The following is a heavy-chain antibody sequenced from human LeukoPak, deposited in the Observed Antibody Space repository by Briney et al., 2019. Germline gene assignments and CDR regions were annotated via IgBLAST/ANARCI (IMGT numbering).Heavy chain of an antibody. Sequence: PGGSLRPSCAASGFTFSSYSMNWVRQAPGKGLEWVSSISSSSSYIYYADSVKGRFTISRDNAKNSLYLQMDSLRVEDTAVYYCARDHTSDHFFDSWGQGTLVTVSS. CDR3: ARDHTSDHFFDS. CDR1: GFTFSSYS. J-gene: IGHJ4*02. D-gene: IGHD2/OR15-2a*01. V-gene: IGHV3-21*01. CDR2: ISSSSSYI.